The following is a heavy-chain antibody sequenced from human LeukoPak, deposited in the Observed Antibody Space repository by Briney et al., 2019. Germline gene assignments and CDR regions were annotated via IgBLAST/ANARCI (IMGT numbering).Heavy chain of an antibody. J-gene: IGHJ6*03. D-gene: IGHD5-24*01. CDR1: GYTFTSYD. V-gene: IGHV1-8*03. CDR2: MNPNSGNT. CDR3: ARGLPGIKAPYYYMDV. Sequence: ASVKVSCKASGYTFTSYDINWVRQATGQGLEWMGWMNPNSGNTGYAQKFQGRVTITRNTSISTAYMELSSLRSEDTAVYYCARGLPGIKAPYYYMDVWGKGTTVTVSS.